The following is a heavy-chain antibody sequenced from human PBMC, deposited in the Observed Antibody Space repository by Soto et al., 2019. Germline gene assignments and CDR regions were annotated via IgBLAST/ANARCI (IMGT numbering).Heavy chain of an antibody. V-gene: IGHV1-46*01. D-gene: IGHD2-15*01. J-gene: IGHJ3*02. CDR3: ARDKWWGTTRSRDAFDI. Sequence: QVQLVQSGAEVKKPGASVKVSCKASGYTFTSYYMHWVRQAPGQGLEWMGIINPSGGSTSYAQKFQGRVTMTRDTSTSTVYMELSRLRSEDTAVYYCARDKWWGTTRSRDAFDIWGQGTMVTVSS. CDR2: INPSGGST. CDR1: GYTFTSYY.